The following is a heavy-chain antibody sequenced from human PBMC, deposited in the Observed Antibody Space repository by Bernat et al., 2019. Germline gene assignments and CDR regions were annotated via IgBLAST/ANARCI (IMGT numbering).Heavy chain of an antibody. CDR1: GFTFSSYA. J-gene: IGHJ4*02. D-gene: IGHD5-12*01. CDR2: ISGSGGST. V-gene: IGHV3-23*01. Sequence: EVQLLESGGGLVQPGGSLRLSCAASGFTFSSYAMSWVRQAPGKGLEWVSAISGSGGSTYYADSVKGRFTISRHNSKNTLYLQMNSLRAEDTAVYYCARGYSGYYYFDYWGQGTLVTVSS. CDR3: ARGYSGYYYFDY.